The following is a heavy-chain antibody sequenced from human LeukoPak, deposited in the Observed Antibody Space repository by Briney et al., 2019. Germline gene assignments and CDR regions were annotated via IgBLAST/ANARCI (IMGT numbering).Heavy chain of an antibody. CDR2: IRGTGSST. V-gene: IGHV3-23*01. CDR1: GFSISNYA. CDR3: AKGTLSIWPVPFDF. Sequence: QPGGSLRLSCAASGFSISNYAMAWVRQGPGKGLEWVSTIRGTGSSTNYADSVEGRFTISRDNSRNTLFLQMNSLRGEDTAVYFCAKGTLSIWPVPFDFWGQGTLVTVSS. D-gene: IGHD1/OR15-1a*01. J-gene: IGHJ3*01.